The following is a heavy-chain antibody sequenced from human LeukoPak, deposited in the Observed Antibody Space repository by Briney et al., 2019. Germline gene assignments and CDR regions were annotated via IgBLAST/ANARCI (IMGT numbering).Heavy chain of an antibody. Sequence: PGGSLRLSCTASGFRFSAYAMQWVRQAPGKGLEWVAVISIDGNTQYYADSVRGCFSISRDNSKNTLYLEMSSLRGEDTGIFYCAREEYKYGLGALDVWGQGTTVTVSS. CDR3: AREEYKYGLGALDV. D-gene: IGHD5-18*01. V-gene: IGHV3-30-3*01. CDR1: GFRFSAYA. CDR2: ISIDGNTQ. J-gene: IGHJ6*02.